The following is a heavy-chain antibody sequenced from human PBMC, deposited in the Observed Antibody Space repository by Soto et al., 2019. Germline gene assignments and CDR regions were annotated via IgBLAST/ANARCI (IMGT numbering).Heavy chain of an antibody. CDR3: ARSNIAAAGNDDWYFDL. V-gene: IGHV3-21*01. D-gene: IGHD6-13*01. Sequence: GGSLRLSCAASGFTFSSYSMNWVRQAPGKGLEWVSSISSSSYIYYADSVKGRFTISRDNAKNSLYLQMNSLRAEDTAVYYCARSNIAAAGNDDWYFDLWGRGTLVTVSS. CDR1: GFTFSSYS. CDR2: ISSSSYI. J-gene: IGHJ2*01.